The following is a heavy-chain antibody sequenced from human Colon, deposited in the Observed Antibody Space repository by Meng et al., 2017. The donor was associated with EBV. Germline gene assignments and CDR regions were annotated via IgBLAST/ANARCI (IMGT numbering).Heavy chain of an antibody. CDR3: GTLKYTSGFYGPAY. V-gene: IGHV7-4-1*02. J-gene: IGHJ4*02. D-gene: IGHD6-19*01. Sequence: VQLVQSGSELKTPGASVKVSCKASGYTFTRYPMNWVRQAPGQGLEWMGWISTNTGNPTYAQGFTGRFVFSVDTSVSTAYLQISSLKAEDTAVYYCGTLKYTSGFYGPAYWGQGALVTVSS. CDR2: ISTNTGNP. CDR1: GYTFTRYP.